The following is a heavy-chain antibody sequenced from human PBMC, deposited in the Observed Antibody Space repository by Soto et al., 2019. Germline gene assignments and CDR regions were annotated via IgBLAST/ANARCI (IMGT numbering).Heavy chain of an antibody. Sequence: VGSLRVSCAASGCTRSDYWMRWVRQDPGKGLEWVSSISSRSRSIYYADSQKGRFTISRDNTKNSLYLQMNNLRAEDTAVYYCARDRGDYEGLAPHSSAHWGKGTLVPVSS. CDR1: GCTRSDYW. D-gene: IGHD4-17*01. V-gene: IGHV3-21*01. CDR3: ARDRGDYEGLAPHSSAH. CDR2: ISSRSRSI. J-gene: IGHJ4*02.